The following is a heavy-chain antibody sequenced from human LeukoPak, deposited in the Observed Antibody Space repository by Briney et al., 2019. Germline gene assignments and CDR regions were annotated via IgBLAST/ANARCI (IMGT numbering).Heavy chain of an antibody. CDR2: ISYDGSNK. V-gene: IGHV3-30*14. Sequence: PGRSLRLSCAASGCTFSSYAMHWVRQAPGKGLEWVAVISYDGSNKYYADSVKGRFTISRDNSKNTLYLQMNSLRAEDTAVYYCARDSEQLGYYYYYMDVWGKGTTVTVSS. CDR1: GCTFSSYA. D-gene: IGHD6-13*01. CDR3: ARDSEQLGYYYYYMDV. J-gene: IGHJ6*03.